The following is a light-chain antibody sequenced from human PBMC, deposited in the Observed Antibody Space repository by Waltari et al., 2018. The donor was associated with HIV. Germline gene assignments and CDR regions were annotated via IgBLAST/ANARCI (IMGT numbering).Light chain of an antibody. V-gene: IGLV3-19*01. CDR3: NSRDSSHNDLV. CDR1: RLRNNY. CDR2: DKN. J-gene: IGLJ2*01. Sequence: QTVTITCQGDRLRNNYASWYQQKPGQAPIVVIHDKNNRPSGSPDRFSGSRSGNTAYLTITGAQAADETDYYCNSRDSSHNDLVFGGGTKLTVL.